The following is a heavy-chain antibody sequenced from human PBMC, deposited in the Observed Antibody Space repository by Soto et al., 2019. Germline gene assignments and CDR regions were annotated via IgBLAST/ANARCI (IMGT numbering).Heavy chain of an antibody. CDR2: ISYDGGNR. D-gene: IGHD5-18*01. J-gene: IGHJ4*02. CDR3: AKDRGTDTALDY. CDR1: GFTFSSYN. V-gene: IGHV3-30*18. Sequence: SLRLSCAASGFTFSSYNMHWVRQAPGKGLEWVAIISYDGGNRYYADSVKGRFTISRDNSKNTLYLQMNSLRAEDTAVYSCAKDRGTDTALDYWGQGTLVTVSS.